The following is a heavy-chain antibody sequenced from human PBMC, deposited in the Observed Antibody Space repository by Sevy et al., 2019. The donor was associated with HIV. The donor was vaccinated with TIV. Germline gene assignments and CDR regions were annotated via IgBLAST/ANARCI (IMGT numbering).Heavy chain of an antibody. Sequence: ASVKVSCKASGYTFTSYAMHWVRQAPGQRLEWMGWINAGNGNTKYSQKFQGRVTITRDTSASTVYMELSSLRSEDTAVYYCARVGNYGDYVDYYYYGMDVWGQGTTVTVSS. J-gene: IGHJ6*02. V-gene: IGHV1-3*01. CDR1: GYTFTSYA. CDR2: INAGNGNT. D-gene: IGHD4-17*01. CDR3: ARVGNYGDYVDYYYYGMDV.